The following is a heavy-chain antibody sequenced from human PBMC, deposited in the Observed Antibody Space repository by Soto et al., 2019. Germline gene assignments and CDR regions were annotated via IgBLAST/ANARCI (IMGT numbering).Heavy chain of an antibody. Sequence: EVQLVESGGGLVQPGRSLRLSCAASGFTFDDYAMHWVRQAPGKGLEWGSGISWNSGSIGYADSVKGRFTISRDNAKNSLYLQMNSLRAEDTALYYCARELGYCSGTSCYTYYYYGMDGWGQRTTVTVSS. J-gene: IGHJ6*02. CDR3: ARELGYCSGTSCYTYYYYGMDG. CDR2: ISWNSGSI. V-gene: IGHV3-9*01. D-gene: IGHD2-2*02. CDR1: GFTFDDYA.